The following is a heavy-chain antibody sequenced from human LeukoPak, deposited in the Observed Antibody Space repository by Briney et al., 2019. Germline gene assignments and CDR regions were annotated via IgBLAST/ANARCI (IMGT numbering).Heavy chain of an antibody. V-gene: IGHV1-18*01. J-gene: IGHJ4*02. D-gene: IGHD3-22*01. CDR1: GYSFTRYG. Sequence: ASVKVSCKASGYSFTRYGISWVREAPRPGLEWRGWMSTYNGNTNYAQKLQGRVTMTTDTSTSTAYMELRSLRSDDTAVYYCARVFTGGEVVRDYWGQGTLVTVSP. CDR2: MSTYNGNT. CDR3: ARVFTGGEVVRDY.